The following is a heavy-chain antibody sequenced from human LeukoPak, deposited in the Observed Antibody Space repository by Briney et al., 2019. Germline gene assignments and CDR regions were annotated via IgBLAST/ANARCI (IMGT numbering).Heavy chain of an antibody. Sequence: PGGSLRLSCAASGFTFSSYEMNWVRQAPGKGLEWVSYISSSGSTIYYADSVKGRFTISRDNAKNSLYLQMNSLRAEDTAVYYCARGLYCSGGSCYSDQHGNWVDSWGQGTLVTVSS. V-gene: IGHV3-48*03. CDR2: ISSSGSTI. J-gene: IGHJ5*01. CDR1: GFTFSSYE. CDR3: ARGLYCSGGSCYSDQHGNWVDS. D-gene: IGHD2-15*01.